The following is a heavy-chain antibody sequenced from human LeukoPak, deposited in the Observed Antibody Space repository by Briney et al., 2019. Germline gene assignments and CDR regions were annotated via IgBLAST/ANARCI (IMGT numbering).Heavy chain of an antibody. CDR2: IYPGDSDT. CDR3: ASPTGGPYCGGDCYWGAFDI. V-gene: IGHV5-51*01. Sequence: GESLKISCKGSGYSFTSYWIGWVRQMPGKGLEWMGIIYPGDSDTRYSPSFQGQVTISADKSISTAYLQWSSLKASDTAMYYCASPTGGPYCGGDCYWGAFDIWGQGTMVTVSS. D-gene: IGHD2-21*02. J-gene: IGHJ3*02. CDR1: GYSFTSYW.